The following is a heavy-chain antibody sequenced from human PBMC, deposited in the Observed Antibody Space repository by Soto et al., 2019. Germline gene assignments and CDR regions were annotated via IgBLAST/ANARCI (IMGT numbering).Heavy chain of an antibody. CDR3: ARDESMRRETDYYYGMDV. V-gene: IGHV1-3*01. J-gene: IGHJ6*02. D-gene: IGHD2-8*01. CDR1: GYTFTIDV. CDR2: INAGNGNT. Sequence: ASVKVSCKASGYTFTIDVMHWVRQAPGQRLEWMGWINAGNGNTKYSQNFQGRVTITADKSTSTAYMELSSLRSEDTAVYYCARDESMRRETDYYYGMDVWGQGTTVTVSS.